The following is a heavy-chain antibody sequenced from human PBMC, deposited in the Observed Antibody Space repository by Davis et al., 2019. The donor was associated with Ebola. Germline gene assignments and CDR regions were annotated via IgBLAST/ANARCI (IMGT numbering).Heavy chain of an antibody. CDR1: GFTFSSYW. V-gene: IGHV3-7*03. CDR3: AREMGIAVS. D-gene: IGHD6-19*01. J-gene: IGHJ4*02. CDR2: IKQNGNEK. Sequence: GESLKISCAASGFTFSSYWMSWVRQAPGKGLEWVANIKQNGNEKYYVDSVKGRFTISRDNAKNSLYLQMNSLRAEDTAVHYCAREMGIAVSWGQGTLVTVSS.